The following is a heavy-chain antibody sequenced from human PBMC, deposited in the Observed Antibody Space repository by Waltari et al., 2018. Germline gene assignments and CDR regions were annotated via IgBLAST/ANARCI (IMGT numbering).Heavy chain of an antibody. CDR2: ITSNGRSV. Sequence: EVKLEESGRGSAQPGGSLRLPCVGSGFNFNEHAMHWVRQVPGKGLEWVSGITSNGRSVDYAASVKGRFTISRDNAKNSLFLQMNSLRVDDSALYYCAKDKRRFFDWLFDSWGQGTLVTVSS. J-gene: IGHJ5*01. V-gene: IGHV3-9*01. CDR1: GFNFNEHA. CDR3: AKDKRRFFDWLFDS. D-gene: IGHD3-3*01.